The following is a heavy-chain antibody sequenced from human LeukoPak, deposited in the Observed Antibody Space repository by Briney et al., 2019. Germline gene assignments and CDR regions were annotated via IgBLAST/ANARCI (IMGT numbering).Heavy chain of an antibody. CDR3: ARHSGSYGGAYDL. Sequence: SETLSLTRTVSGGPVTTYYWSCVRQPPGKGLEWIAYIKYNESPNYNPSLKSRVTMSVDTPKNQVSLKLSSVTAADTAVYYCARHSGSYGGAYDLWGQGTMVTVSS. V-gene: IGHV4-59*02. CDR2: IKYNESP. J-gene: IGHJ3*01. D-gene: IGHD1-26*01. CDR1: GGPVTTYY.